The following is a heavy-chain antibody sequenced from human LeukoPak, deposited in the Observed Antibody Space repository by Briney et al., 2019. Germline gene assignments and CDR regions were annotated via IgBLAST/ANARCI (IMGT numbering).Heavy chain of an antibody. CDR2: ISSSGSTI. V-gene: IGHV3-48*03. Sequence: GGSLRLSCAASGFTFSSYEMNWVRQAPGKGLEWVSYISSSGSTIYYADSVKGRFTISRDNAKNSLYLQMNSLRAEDTAVYYCARGTMIVGVTRFDIWGQGTMVTVSS. J-gene: IGHJ3*02. CDR3: ARGTMIVGVTRFDI. D-gene: IGHD3-22*01. CDR1: GFTFSSYE.